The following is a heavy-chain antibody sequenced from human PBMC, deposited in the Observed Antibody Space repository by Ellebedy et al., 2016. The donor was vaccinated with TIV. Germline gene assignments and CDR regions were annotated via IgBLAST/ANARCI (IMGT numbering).Heavy chain of an antibody. Sequence: AASVKVSYKASAYTFTVYYMHWVRQAPGQGLEWMGWISAYNGNTNYAQMLQGRVTMTTDTFTSTAYMELRSLRSDDTAVYYCARYCNSTTCSNWFDPWGQGTLVTVSS. CDR2: ISAYNGNT. CDR3: ARYCNSTTCSNWFDP. D-gene: IGHD2-2*01. J-gene: IGHJ5*02. V-gene: IGHV1-18*04. CDR1: AYTFTVYY.